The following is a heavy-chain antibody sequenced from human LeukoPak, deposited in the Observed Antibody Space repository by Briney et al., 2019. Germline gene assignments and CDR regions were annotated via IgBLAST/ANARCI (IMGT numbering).Heavy chain of an antibody. Sequence: SETLSLTCTVSGGSISSYYRSWIRQPPGKGLEWIGYIYYSGSTNYNPSLKSRVTISVDTSKNQFSLKLSSVTAADTAVYYCARDKTLYYYDSTGVWYFDLWGRGTLVTVSS. J-gene: IGHJ2*01. D-gene: IGHD3-22*01. CDR3: ARDKTLYYYDSTGVWYFDL. CDR2: IYYSGST. CDR1: GGSISSYY. V-gene: IGHV4-59*01.